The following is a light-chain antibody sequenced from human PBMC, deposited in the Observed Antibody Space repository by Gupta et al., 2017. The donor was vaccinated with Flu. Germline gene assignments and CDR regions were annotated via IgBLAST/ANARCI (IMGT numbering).Light chain of an antibody. CDR1: QSLVHRNGNTY. V-gene: IGKV2-30*02. CDR3: KQGKPLRT. Sequence: DVVLTQSPLSLPVIFGQPASISCRSSQSLVHRNGNTYLTWLQQRPGQSPRRIIYRVSNRDLGVPDRFSGSGSANDFTLKSSRGEDEDVGVYYCKQGKPLRTFGQGTKVEIK. J-gene: IGKJ1*01. CDR2: RVS.